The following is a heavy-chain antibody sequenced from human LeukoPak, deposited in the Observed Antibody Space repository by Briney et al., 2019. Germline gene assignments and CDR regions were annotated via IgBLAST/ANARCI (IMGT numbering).Heavy chain of an antibody. CDR2: IYYSGST. V-gene: IGHV4-30-4*01. D-gene: IGHD4-11*01. Sequence: SETLSLTCTVSGGSISSGDYYWRWIRQPPGKGLEWIGYIYYSGSTYYNPSLKSRVTISVDTSKNQFSLKLSSVTAADTAVYYCARVIYSDAFDIWGQGTMVTVSS. J-gene: IGHJ3*02. CDR3: ARVIYSDAFDI. CDR1: GGSISSGDYY.